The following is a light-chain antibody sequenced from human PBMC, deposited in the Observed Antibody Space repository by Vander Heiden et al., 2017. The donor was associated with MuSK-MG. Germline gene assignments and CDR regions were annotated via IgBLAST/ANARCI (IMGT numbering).Light chain of an antibody. J-gene: IGKJ2*01. CDR3: QQSYSTPGA. V-gene: IGKV1-39*01. CDR2: AAS. CDR1: QSISSY. Sequence: DIQMTQSPSSLSASVGDRVTITCRASQSISSYLNWYQQKPGKAPKLLIYAASSLQSGVPSRFSGSGSGTDFTLTISSLKPEDFATYYCQQSYSTPGACGQGTKLEIK.